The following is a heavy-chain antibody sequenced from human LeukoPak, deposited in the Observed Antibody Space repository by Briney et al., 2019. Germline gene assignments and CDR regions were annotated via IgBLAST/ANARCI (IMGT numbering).Heavy chain of an antibody. CDR3: ARGYYTDY. CDR1: GGSFSGYY. CDR2: INHSGST. V-gene: IGHV4-34*01. D-gene: IGHD3-22*01. J-gene: IGHJ4*02. Sequence: SETLSLTCAVYGGSFSGYYWSWIRQPPGKGLEWIGEINHSGSTNYNPSLKSRVTISVDTSKNQFSLKLSSVTAADTAVYYCARGYYTDYWGQGALVTVSS.